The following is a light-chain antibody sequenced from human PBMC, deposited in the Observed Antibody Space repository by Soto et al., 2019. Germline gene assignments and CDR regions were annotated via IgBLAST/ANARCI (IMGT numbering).Light chain of an antibody. CDR1: SSNIGSNT. J-gene: IGLJ1*01. V-gene: IGLV1-44*01. Sequence: QSVLTQPPSASWTPGQRVTISCSGSSSNIGSNTVNWYQQLPGTAPKLLLYSNNQRPSGVPDRFSGSKSGTSASLAISGLQSEDEADYYCAAWDDSLNGYVFGTGTKVTVL. CDR3: AAWDDSLNGYV. CDR2: SNN.